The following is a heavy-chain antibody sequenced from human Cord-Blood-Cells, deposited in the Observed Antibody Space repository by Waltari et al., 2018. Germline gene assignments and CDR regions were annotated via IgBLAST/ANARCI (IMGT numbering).Heavy chain of an antibody. CDR1: GFTFSSYG. J-gene: IGHJ3*02. D-gene: IGHD3-10*01. CDR2: ISYDGSNK. Sequence: RFLRLSCAASGFTFSSYGMHRVSQAPGKGLAWVAVISYDGSNKYYADSVKGRFTISRDNSKNTLYLQMNSLRDEDTAVYYCAKNAGFRELDAFDIWGQGTMVTVSS. CDR3: AKNAGFRELDAFDI. V-gene: IGHV3-30*18.